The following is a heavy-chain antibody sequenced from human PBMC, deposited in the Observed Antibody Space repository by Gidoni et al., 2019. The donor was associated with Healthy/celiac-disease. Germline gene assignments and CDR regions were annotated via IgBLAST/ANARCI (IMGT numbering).Heavy chain of an antibody. CDR2: ISYDGSNK. Sequence: QVQLVESGGGVVQPGRSLRLSCAASGFTFSSYGMHWVRQPPGKGLEWVAVISYDGSNKYYADSVKGRFTISRDNSKNTLYLQMNSLRAEDTAVYYCAKDLTEQQLGGGYWGQGTLVTVSS. D-gene: IGHD6-13*01. J-gene: IGHJ4*02. CDR3: AKDLTEQQLGGGY. V-gene: IGHV3-30*18. CDR1: GFTFSSYG.